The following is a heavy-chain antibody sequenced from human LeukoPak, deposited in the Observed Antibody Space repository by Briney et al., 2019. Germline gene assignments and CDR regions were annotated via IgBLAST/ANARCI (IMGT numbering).Heavy chain of an antibody. D-gene: IGHD3-22*01. CDR3: ARRIPPTYYYVSSGYYSYYYYYMDV. V-gene: IGHV1-18*01. CDR2: ISAYNGNT. CDR1: GYTFTSYG. Sequence: GASVKVSCKASGYTFTSYGISWVRQAPGQGLEWMGWISAYNGNTNYAQKLQGRVTMTTDTSTSTAYMELRSLRSDDTAVYYCARRIPPTYYYVSSGYYSYYYYYMDVWGKGTTVTVSS. J-gene: IGHJ6*03.